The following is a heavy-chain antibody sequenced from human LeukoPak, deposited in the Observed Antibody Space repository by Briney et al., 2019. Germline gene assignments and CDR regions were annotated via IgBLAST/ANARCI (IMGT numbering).Heavy chain of an antibody. V-gene: IGHV1-2*04. J-gene: IGHJ4*02. CDR2: XXPNSGGT. Sequence: GASVKVSCKASGYTFTGYYMHWVRQAPGQGLXXXXXXXPNSGGTNYAQKFQGWVTMTRDTSISTAYMELSRLRSDDTAVYYCARSRGCSGGSCFYYFDYWGQGTLVTVSS. D-gene: IGHD2-15*01. CDR3: ARSRGCSGGSCFYYFDY. CDR1: GYTFTGYY.